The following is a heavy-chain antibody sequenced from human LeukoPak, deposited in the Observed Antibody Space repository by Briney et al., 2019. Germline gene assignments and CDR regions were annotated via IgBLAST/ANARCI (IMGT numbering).Heavy chain of an antibody. CDR3: ASGYFDWLFAFDI. Sequence: PSETLSRTCAVYGGSFRGYSWSWIRQPPGKGLEWTGEINHSGSTNYNPSLKSRVTISADTSKSQFSLRLTSVTAADTAVYYCASGYFDWLFAFDIWGQGTMVTVSS. D-gene: IGHD3-9*01. CDR1: GGSFRGYS. J-gene: IGHJ3*02. V-gene: IGHV4-34*01. CDR2: INHSGST.